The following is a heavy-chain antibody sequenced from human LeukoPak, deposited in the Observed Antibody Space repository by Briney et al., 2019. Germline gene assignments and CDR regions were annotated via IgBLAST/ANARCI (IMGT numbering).Heavy chain of an antibody. CDR3: AREDSSSSDWFDP. CDR2: IYYSGST. Sequence: KPSETLSLTCTVSGGSISSYYLSWIRQPPGKGLEWIGYIYYSGSTNYNPSLKSRVTISVDTSKNQFSLKLSSVTAADTAVYYCAREDSSSSDWFDPWGQGTLVTVSS. CDR1: GGSISSYY. V-gene: IGHV4-59*01. J-gene: IGHJ5*02. D-gene: IGHD6-6*01.